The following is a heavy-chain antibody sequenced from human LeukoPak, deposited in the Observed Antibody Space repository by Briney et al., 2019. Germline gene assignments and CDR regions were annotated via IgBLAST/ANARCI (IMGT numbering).Heavy chain of an antibody. V-gene: IGHV4-39*07. D-gene: IGHD6-6*01. CDR3: ARGGGISSSPLDFDY. CDR2: IYYSGST. CDR1: GGSISSSTYY. J-gene: IGHJ4*02. Sequence: SETLSLTCTVSGGSISSSTYYWGWIRQPPGKGLEWIATIYYSGSTNYNPSLKSRVTISIDTSKNQFSLKLTSVTAADTALYYCARGGGISSSPLDFDYWGQGTLVTVSS.